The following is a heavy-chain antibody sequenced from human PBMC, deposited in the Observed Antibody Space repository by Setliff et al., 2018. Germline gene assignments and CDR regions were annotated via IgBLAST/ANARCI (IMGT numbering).Heavy chain of an antibody. V-gene: IGHV1-18*01. CDR1: GYTFTNYG. CDR3: ARINFYVSSGYYYAPDY. Sequence: SVKVSCKASGYTFTNYGITWVRQAPGQGLEWMGWINNYNTNTKYAQKLQGRVTMTTDTSTSTAYMELRSLRSDDTAVYYCARINFYVSSGYYYAPDYWGQGTLVTVSS. J-gene: IGHJ4*02. CDR2: INNYNTNT. D-gene: IGHD3-22*01.